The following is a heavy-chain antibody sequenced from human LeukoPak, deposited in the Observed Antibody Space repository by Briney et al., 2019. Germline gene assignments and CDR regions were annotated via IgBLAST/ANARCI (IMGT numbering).Heavy chain of an antibody. V-gene: IGHV3-11*01. CDR2: ISSSGSTI. J-gene: IGHJ4*02. CDR3: AKDILAYYYGSGSYSGPED. D-gene: IGHD3-10*01. Sequence: TPGGSLRLSCAASGFTFSDCYMSWIRQAPGKGLEWVSYISSSGSTIYYADSVKGRFTISRDNAKNSLYLQMNSLRAEDTALYYCAKDILAYYYGSGSYSGPEDWGQGTLVTVSS. CDR1: GFTFSDCY.